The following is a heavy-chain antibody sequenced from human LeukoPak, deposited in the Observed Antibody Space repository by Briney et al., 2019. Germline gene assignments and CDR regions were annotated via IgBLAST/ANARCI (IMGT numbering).Heavy chain of an antibody. CDR3: ARAPYSAAYNWFDP. Sequence: GASVRVSCTVFGYSLASYGISWVGQAPGQGLEWMGWINPYNGNTNYAQRLQGRVTMTTDTSTTTAYMELRSLTSDDTAVYYCARAPYSAAYNWFDPWGQGTLVTVSS. V-gene: IGHV1-18*01. CDR1: GYSLASYG. CDR2: INPYNGNT. J-gene: IGHJ5*02. D-gene: IGHD2-2*01.